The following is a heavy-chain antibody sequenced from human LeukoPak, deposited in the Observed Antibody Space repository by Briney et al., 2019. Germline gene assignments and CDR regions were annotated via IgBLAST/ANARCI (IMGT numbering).Heavy chain of an antibody. CDR1: GFSFSTYS. V-gene: IGHV3-48*01. CDR2: ISGSSGTI. Sequence: GGSLRLSCAASGFSFSTYSMNWVRQAPGKGLEWVSYISGSSGTIYYADSVKGRFTMSRDNAKNSLYLQMNSLRAEDTAVYYCASISDSFYMDVWGKGTTVTVSS. J-gene: IGHJ6*03. CDR3: ASISDSFYMDV. D-gene: IGHD2-21*01.